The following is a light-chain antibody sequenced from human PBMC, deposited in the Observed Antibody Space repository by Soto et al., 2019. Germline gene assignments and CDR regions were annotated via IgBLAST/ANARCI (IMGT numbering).Light chain of an antibody. CDR3: TSFTTSNTFV. CDR2: DVS. Sequence: QSVLAQPASVSGSPGQSITISCTGTSNDVGHFNYVSWFQQHPGKAPKLLIFDVSNWPSGVSDRFSGSKSGNTASLTISGLQPEDEADYYCTSFTTSNTFVFGSGTKDTDL. J-gene: IGLJ1*01. V-gene: IGLV2-14*03. CDR1: SNDVGHFNY.